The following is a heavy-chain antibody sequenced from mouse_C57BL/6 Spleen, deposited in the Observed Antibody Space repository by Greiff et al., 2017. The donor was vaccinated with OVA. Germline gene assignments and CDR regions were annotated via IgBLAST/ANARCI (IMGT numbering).Heavy chain of an antibody. CDR1: GYAFSSSW. V-gene: IGHV1-82*01. D-gene: IGHD1-1*01. J-gene: IGHJ2*01. CDR2: IYPGDGDT. Sequence: VQLQQSGPELVKPGASVKISCKASGYAFSSSWMNWVKQRPGKGLEWIGRIYPGDGDTNYNGKFKGKATLTADKSSSTAYMQLSNLTSEDSAVYFCARGVITTVVEGVYFDYWGQGTTLTVSS. CDR3: ARGVITTVVEGVYFDY.